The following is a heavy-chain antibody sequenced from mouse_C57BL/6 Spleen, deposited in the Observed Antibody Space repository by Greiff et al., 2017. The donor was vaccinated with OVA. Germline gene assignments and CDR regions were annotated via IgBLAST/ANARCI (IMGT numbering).Heavy chain of an antibody. CDR3: TRGDGYYYAMDY. CDR1: GYTFTDYE. Sequence: VQLQQSGAELVRPGASVTLSCKASGYTFTDYEMHWVKQTPVHGLEWIGAIDPETGGTAYNQKFKGKAILTADKSSSTAYMELRSLTSEDSYVYYCTRGDGYYYAMDYWGQGTTVTVSA. D-gene: IGHD2-3*01. J-gene: IGHJ4*01. V-gene: IGHV1-15*01. CDR2: IDPETGGT.